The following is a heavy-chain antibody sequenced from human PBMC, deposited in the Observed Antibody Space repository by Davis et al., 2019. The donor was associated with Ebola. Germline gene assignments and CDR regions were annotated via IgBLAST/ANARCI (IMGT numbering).Heavy chain of an antibody. CDR3: ARVVGGIVVVVAATDDAFDI. Sequence: ASVKVSCKASGYTFTGYYMHWVRQAPGQGLEWMGWINPHSGGTNYAQKFQGRVTMTRDTSISTAYMELSRLRSDDTAVYYCARVVGGIVVVVAATDDAFDIWGQGTMVTVSS. V-gene: IGHV1-2*02. J-gene: IGHJ3*02. CDR1: GYTFTGYY. CDR2: INPHSGGT. D-gene: IGHD2-15*01.